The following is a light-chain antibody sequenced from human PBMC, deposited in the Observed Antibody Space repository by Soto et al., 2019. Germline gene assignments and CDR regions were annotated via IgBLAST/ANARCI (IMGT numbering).Light chain of an antibody. CDR2: QDS. Sequence: SYELTQPPSVSVSPGQTASITCSGDKLGDKYACWYQQKPGQSPVLVIYQDSKRPSGIPERFSGSNSGNTATLTISGTQAMDEADYYCLAWDSSHVVFGGGTQLTVL. CDR1: KLGDKY. CDR3: LAWDSSHVV. J-gene: IGLJ2*01. V-gene: IGLV3-1*01.